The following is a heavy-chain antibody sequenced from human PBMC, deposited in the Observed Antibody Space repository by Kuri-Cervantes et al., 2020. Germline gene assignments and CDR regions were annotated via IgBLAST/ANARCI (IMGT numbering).Heavy chain of an antibody. J-gene: IGHJ4*02. CDR2: IDYSGST. CDR3: AGDSSGYYFDY. Sequence: SETLSLTCTVSGGSISSSSYYWGWIRQPPGKGLEWIGSIDYSGSTYYNPSLKSRITISVDTSKNQFSLKLTSVTAADTAVYYCAGDSSGYYFDYWGQGTLVTVSS. V-gene: IGHV4-39*01. D-gene: IGHD3-22*01. CDR1: GGSISSSSYY.